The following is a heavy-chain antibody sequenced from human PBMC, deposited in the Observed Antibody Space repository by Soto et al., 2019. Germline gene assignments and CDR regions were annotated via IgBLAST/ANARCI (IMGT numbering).Heavy chain of an antibody. V-gene: IGHV3-23*01. J-gene: IGHJ4*02. Sequence: EVQLLESGGGLVQPGGSLRLSCAASGFTFSSYAMSWVRQAPGKGLEWVSAISGSGGSTYYADSVKGRFTISRDNSKNTLYLQMNSLRAEDTAVYYCAKSGGPYYSDSSGYLPFDYWGQGTLVTVSS. CDR3: AKSGGPYYSDSSGYLPFDY. CDR2: ISGSGGST. CDR1: GFTFSSYA. D-gene: IGHD3-22*01.